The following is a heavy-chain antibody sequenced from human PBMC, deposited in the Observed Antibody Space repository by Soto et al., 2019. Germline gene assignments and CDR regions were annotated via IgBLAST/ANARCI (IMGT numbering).Heavy chain of an antibody. CDR2: ISGSGGST. D-gene: IGHD3-10*01. J-gene: IGHJ4*02. V-gene: IGHV3-23*01. CDR1: GFTFSSYA. CDR3: EKDSWLVQYYFDY. Sequence: EVQLLESGGGLVQPGGSLRLSCAASGFTFSSYAMSWVRQAPGKGLEWVSAISGSGGSTYYADSVKGRFTISRDNSKNPLYRQMNSLGAEETAVYYCEKDSWLVQYYFDYWGQGTLVTVSS.